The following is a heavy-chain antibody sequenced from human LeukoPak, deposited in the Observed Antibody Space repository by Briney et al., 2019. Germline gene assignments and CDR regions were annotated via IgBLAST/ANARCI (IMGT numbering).Heavy chain of an antibody. V-gene: IGHV3-74*01. J-gene: IGHJ4*02. CDR3: AREWDS. Sequence: GGSLRLSCAASGFTFSSYWMHWVRHAPGKGLVWVSRINSDGSSTSYADSVRGRFTISRDNAKNILFLQMNSLRAEDTAIYYCAREWDSWGQGTLVTVSS. CDR2: INSDGSST. CDR1: GFTFSSYW.